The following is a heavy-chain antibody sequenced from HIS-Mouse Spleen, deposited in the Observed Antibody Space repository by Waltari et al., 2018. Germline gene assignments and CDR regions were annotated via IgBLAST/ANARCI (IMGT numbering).Heavy chain of an antibody. J-gene: IGHJ2*01. CDR3: AREIPYSSSWYDWYFDL. D-gene: IGHD6-13*01. CDR2: IYYSGST. V-gene: IGHV4-39*07. CDR1: GGSISSSSYY. Sequence: QLQLQESGPGLVKPSETLSLTCTVSGGSISSSSYYWGWIRQPPGKGLEWIGSIYYSGSTYDNPCLKRGVTRSVDTYKNQFSLKLSSVAAADTAVYYCAREIPYSSSWYDWYFDLWGRGTLVTVSS.